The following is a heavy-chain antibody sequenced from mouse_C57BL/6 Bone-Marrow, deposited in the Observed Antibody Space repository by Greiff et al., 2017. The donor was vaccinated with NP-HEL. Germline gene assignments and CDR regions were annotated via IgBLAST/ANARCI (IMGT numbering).Heavy chain of an antibody. V-gene: IGHV14-4*01. Sequence: VHVKQSGAELVRPGASVKLSCSASGFNIKDDYMHWVKQRPEQGLEWIGWIDPENGDTEYASKFQGKATITADTSSNTAYLQLSSLTSEDTAVYYCTTWNDGYLFYFDYWGQGTTLTVSS. CDR3: TTWNDGYLFYFDY. J-gene: IGHJ2*01. CDR1: GFNIKDDY. D-gene: IGHD2-3*01. CDR2: IDPENGDT.